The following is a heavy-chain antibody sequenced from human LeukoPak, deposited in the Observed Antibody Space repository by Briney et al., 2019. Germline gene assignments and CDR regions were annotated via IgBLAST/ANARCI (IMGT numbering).Heavy chain of an antibody. V-gene: IGHV3-23*01. D-gene: IGHD2-2*01. CDR3: AKTVVPAAIEYYFDY. CDR2: ISSSGGST. J-gene: IGHJ4*02. CDR1: GFTFSSYA. Sequence: GGSLRLSCAASGFTFSSYAMHWVRQAPGKGLEWVSAISSSGGSTYYADSVKGRFTISRDNSKKTLYLQMNSLRAEDTAVYYCAKTVVPAAIEYYFDYWGQGTLVTVSS.